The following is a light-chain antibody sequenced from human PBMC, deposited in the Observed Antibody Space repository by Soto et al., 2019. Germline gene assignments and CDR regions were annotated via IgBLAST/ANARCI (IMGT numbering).Light chain of an antibody. CDR2: GAS. Sequence: EIVLTQSPGTLSLSPWERATLSCRASQSVNSNYLVWYQQKPGQAPRLLIYGASIRATGIPDRFSGSGSGTAFTLTISRLEPEDFAVYYCHQCAGPPWTFGQGTKVDIK. CDR1: QSVNSNY. CDR3: HQCAGPPWT. V-gene: IGKV3-20*01. J-gene: IGKJ1*01.